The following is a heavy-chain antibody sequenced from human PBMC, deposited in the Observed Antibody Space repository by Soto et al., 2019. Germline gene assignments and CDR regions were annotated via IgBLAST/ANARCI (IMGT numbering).Heavy chain of an antibody. CDR1: GGSMSSGGYY. Sequence: SETLSLTCTVSGGSMSSGGYYWNWIRQHPGKGLEWIGYVYYSGNTNYNPSLKSRVTTSVDTSKNQFSLKLSSVTAEDTAVYYCARDGVDIVATTLIDYWGQGTLVTVSS. CDR3: ARDGVDIVATTLIDY. J-gene: IGHJ4*02. V-gene: IGHV4-61*08. D-gene: IGHD5-12*01. CDR2: VYYSGNT.